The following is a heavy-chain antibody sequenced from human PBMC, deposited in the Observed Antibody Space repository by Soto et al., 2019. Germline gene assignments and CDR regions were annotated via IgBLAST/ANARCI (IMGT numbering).Heavy chain of an antibody. V-gene: IGHV4-39*01. CDR1: GGSISSGSYC. Sequence: QLQLQESGPGLVKPSETLSLTCTVSGGSISSGSYCWGWIRQPPGKGLAWMGSIYYSGSTYYNPSLKSRLTISVDTSKNQFSQRLGSVTAADAAVYYCARQDFGVVNPYNWFDPWGQGTLVTVSS. J-gene: IGHJ5*02. CDR2: IYYSGST. D-gene: IGHD3-3*01. CDR3: ARQDFGVVNPYNWFDP.